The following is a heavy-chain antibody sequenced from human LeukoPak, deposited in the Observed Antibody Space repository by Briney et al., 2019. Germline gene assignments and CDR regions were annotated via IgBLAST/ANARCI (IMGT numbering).Heavy chain of an antibody. CDR3: AKEFHDFWSGYNWGDNWFDP. V-gene: IGHV3-30*02. Sequence: GGSLRLSCAVSGFTFNSYGMHWVRQAPGKGLEWVAFIRYDGSNKYYGDSVKGRFTISRDNSKKMLYLQMNSLRPEDTAVYYCAKEFHDFWSGYNWGDNWFDPWGQGTLVTASS. CDR2: IRYDGSNK. CDR1: GFTFNSYG. D-gene: IGHD3-3*01. J-gene: IGHJ5*02.